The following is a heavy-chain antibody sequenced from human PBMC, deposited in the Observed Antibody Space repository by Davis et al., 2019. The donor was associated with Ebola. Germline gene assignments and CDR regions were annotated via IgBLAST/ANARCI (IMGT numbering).Heavy chain of an antibody. Sequence: SETLSLTCNVSGGSISSGDYYWSWIRQPPGKGLEWIGYIYHSGSAYYNPSLKSRVTILLAMSKKQFSLKLNSVTAADTAVYYCARYSAYYFVYWGQGTLVTVSS. V-gene: IGHV4-30-4*02. D-gene: IGHD1-26*01. CDR3: ARYSAYYFVY. CDR1: GGSISSGDYY. J-gene: IGHJ4*02. CDR2: IYHSGSA.